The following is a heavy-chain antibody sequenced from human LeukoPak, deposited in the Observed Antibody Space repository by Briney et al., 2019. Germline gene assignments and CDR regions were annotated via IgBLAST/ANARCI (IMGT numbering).Heavy chain of an antibody. J-gene: IGHJ4*02. CDR2: ISAYNGNT. CDR1: GYTFTSYG. Sequence: HVASMKVSCKASGYTFTSYGISWVRQAPGQGLEWMGWISAYNGNTNYAQKLQGRVTMTTDTSTSTAYMELRSLRSDDTAVYYCARGGVLLWFGELLSGYFDYWGQGTLVTVSS. CDR3: ARGGVLLWFGELLSGYFDY. V-gene: IGHV1-18*01. D-gene: IGHD3-10*01.